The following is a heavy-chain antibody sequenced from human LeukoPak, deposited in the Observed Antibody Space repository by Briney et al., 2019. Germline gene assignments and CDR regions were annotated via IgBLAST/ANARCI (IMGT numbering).Heavy chain of an antibody. CDR2: IYASGST. J-gene: IGHJ5*02. V-gene: IGHV4-4*07. CDR1: GGSISSYY. CDR3: ARGRYYDFWSGYPNWFDP. D-gene: IGHD3-3*01. Sequence: SETLSLTCTVSGGSISSYYWSWIRQPAGKGLEWIGHIYASGSTNYNPSLKSRVTISVDTSKNQFSLKLSSVTAADTAVYYCARGRYYDFWSGYPNWFDPWGQGTLVTVSS.